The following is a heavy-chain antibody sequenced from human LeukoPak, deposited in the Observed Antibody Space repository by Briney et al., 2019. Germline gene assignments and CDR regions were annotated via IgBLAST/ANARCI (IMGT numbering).Heavy chain of an antibody. D-gene: IGHD4-23*01. CDR2: IKQDGSDK. Sequence: WGSLRLSCAASGFTFSAYWMSWVRQAPGKGLEWVANIKQDGSDKYYVDSVKGRFTISRDNAKNSLYLQMNSLRAEDTAVYYCARKTVVGSYFDYWGQGTPVTVSS. CDR3: ARKTVVGSYFDY. J-gene: IGHJ4*02. CDR1: GFTFSAYW. V-gene: IGHV3-7*03.